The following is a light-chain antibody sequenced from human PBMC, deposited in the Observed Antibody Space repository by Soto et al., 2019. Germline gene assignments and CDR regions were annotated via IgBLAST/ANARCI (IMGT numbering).Light chain of an antibody. Sequence: DIQMTKSPSSVYASVGDRVTITCRASQGISSWLACYQQKPGKAPKLLIYAASSLQSGVPSRFSGSGSGKDFPLTISSLQAEDLATYYCQQANSFPRTFGQGTKVEIK. CDR3: QQANSFPRT. J-gene: IGKJ1*01. V-gene: IGKV1-12*01. CDR1: QGISSW. CDR2: AAS.